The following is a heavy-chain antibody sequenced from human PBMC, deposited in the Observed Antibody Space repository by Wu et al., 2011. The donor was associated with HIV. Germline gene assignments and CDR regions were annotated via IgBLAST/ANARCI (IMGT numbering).Heavy chain of an antibody. Sequence: QVQLVQSGAEVKKPGASVKVSCKASGYTFTSYGISWVRQAPGQGLEWMGWISAYNGNTNYAQKLQGRVTMTTDTSTSTAYMELRSLRSDDTAVYYCARIPTLLHYGDPPNWFDPWGQGPWSPSPQ. CDR3: ARIPTLLHYGDPPNWFDP. V-gene: IGHV1-18*01. CDR1: GYTFTSYG. J-gene: IGHJ5*02. D-gene: IGHD4-17*01. CDR2: ISAYNGNT.